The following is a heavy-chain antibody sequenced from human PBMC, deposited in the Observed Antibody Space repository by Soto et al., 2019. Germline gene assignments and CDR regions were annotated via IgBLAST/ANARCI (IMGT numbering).Heavy chain of an antibody. D-gene: IGHD3-10*01. CDR3: AKAPDGSGREYYCDY. CDR2: INQDGTEK. Sequence: EVQLVESGGGVVQPGGSLRLSCATSGFTFSRYWMTWVRQVPGKGLEWVANINQDGTEKYYLDSVKGRFTISRDNAKDSLDLQMNALSADDTAVYYCAKAPDGSGREYYCDYWGQGTLVTVSS. CDR1: GFTFSRYW. V-gene: IGHV3-7*01. J-gene: IGHJ4*02.